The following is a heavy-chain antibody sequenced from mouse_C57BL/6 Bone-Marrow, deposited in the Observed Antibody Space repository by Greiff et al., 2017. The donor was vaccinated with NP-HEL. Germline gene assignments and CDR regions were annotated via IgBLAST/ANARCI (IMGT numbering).Heavy chain of an antibody. V-gene: IGHV1-81*01. J-gene: IGHJ4*01. Sequence: VQLQQSGAELARPGASVKLSCKASGYTFTSYGISWVKQRTGQGLEWIGEIYPRSGNTYYNEKFKGKATLTADKSSSQAYMELRSLTSEDSAVYFCARVTLYYAMDYWGQGTSVTVSS. D-gene: IGHD2-13*01. CDR2: IYPRSGNT. CDR1: GYTFTSYG. CDR3: ARVTLYYAMDY.